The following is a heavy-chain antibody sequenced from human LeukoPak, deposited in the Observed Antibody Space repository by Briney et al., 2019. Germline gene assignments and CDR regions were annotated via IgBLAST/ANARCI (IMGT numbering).Heavy chain of an antibody. CDR1: GFTFSRYW. CDR2: INSEGSSI. J-gene: IGHJ3*02. Sequence: GGSLRLSCAASGFTFSRYWMHWVRQVPGKGLVWVSRINSEGSSISYADSVKGRFSISRDNAKNTLFLQMNSLRGDDTAVYFCASGGDFASDGLDIWGQGSMVTVS. D-gene: IGHD2-21*02. V-gene: IGHV3-74*01. CDR3: ASGGDFASDGLDI.